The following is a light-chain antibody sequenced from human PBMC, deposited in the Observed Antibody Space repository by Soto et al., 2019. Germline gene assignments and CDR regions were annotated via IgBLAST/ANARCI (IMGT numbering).Light chain of an antibody. CDR2: AAS. V-gene: IGKV1-27*01. CDR3: QKFNAVPT. CDR1: QAINNY. Sequence: DIQMTQSPSSLSASVGDRVTITCRASQAINNYLAWYQQKPGKVPTLLISAASNLQSGVPSRCSGSGSGTDFTLTISSLQHEDVATYYCQKFNAVPTFGGGTKEE. J-gene: IGKJ4*01.